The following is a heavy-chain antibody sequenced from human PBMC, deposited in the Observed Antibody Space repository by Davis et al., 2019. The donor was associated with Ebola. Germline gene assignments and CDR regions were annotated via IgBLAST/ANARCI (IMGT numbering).Heavy chain of an antibody. J-gene: IGHJ3*02. Sequence: ASVTVSCKTSGYTFTDYYMHWVRQAPGQGLEWMGWINPNSGDTKYAQKFQGRVTMTRDTSINTAYMELSRLRSDDTAVYYCARGVDSGSYYGAFDIWGQGTMVTVSS. V-gene: IGHV1-2*02. CDR2: INPNSGDT. CDR1: GYTFTDYY. D-gene: IGHD1-26*01. CDR3: ARGVDSGSYYGAFDI.